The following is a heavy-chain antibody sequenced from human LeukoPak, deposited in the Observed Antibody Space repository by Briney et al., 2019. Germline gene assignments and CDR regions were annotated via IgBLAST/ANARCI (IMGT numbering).Heavy chain of an antibody. Sequence: SETLSLTCAVYGGSFSGYYWSWIRQPPGKGLEWFGEINHSGSINYNPSLKSRVTISVDTSKNQFSLKLSSVTAADTAVYYCARGVPLTGPSYSSSSFDYWGQGTLVTVSS. D-gene: IGHD6-6*01. CDR1: GGSFSGYY. CDR2: INHSGSI. J-gene: IGHJ4*02. V-gene: IGHV4-34*01. CDR3: ARGVPLTGPSYSSSSFDY.